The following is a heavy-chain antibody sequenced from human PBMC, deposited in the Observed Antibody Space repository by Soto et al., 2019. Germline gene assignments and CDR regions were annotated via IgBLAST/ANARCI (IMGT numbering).Heavy chain of an antibody. V-gene: IGHV3-23*01. CDR2: ISGSGGST. D-gene: IGHD6-19*01. J-gene: IGHJ4*02. CDR1: GFTFSSYA. CDR3: AKDLIAVVWYGLDY. Sequence: EVQLLESGGGLVQPGGSLRLSCAASGFTFSSYAMSWVRQAPGKGLEWVSAISGSGGSTYYADSVKGRFTISRDNSKNTLYLQMNSLRAEDTAVYYCAKDLIAVVWYGLDYWGQGTLVTVSA.